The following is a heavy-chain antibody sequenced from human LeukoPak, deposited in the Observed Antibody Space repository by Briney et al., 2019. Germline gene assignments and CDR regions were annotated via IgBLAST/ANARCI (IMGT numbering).Heavy chain of an antibody. Sequence: GESLQISCKASGYIFTNYWIGWERQMPGKGLEWMGIIYPRDSDTRYSPSFQGQVTVSADKSISTAYLQWNTLEASDTAMYYCARRQYSGYDFDFWGQGTLVTVSS. CDR3: ARRQYSGYDFDF. CDR2: IYPRDSDT. J-gene: IGHJ4*02. V-gene: IGHV5-51*01. CDR1: GYIFTNYW. D-gene: IGHD5-12*01.